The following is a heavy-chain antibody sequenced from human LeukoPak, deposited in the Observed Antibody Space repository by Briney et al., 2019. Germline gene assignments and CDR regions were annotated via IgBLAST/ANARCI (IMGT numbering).Heavy chain of an antibody. V-gene: IGHV4-59*01. D-gene: IGHD6-13*01. CDR2: IYYSGTT. CDR1: GGSISSYY. Sequence: MPSETLSLTCTVSGGSISSYYWSWIRQPPGEGLEWIGYIYYSGTTNYNPSLKSRVTISVDTSKNQFSLKLSSVTAADTAVYYCARGVYIAAAQYGYWGQGTLVTVSS. J-gene: IGHJ4*01. CDR3: ARGVYIAAAQYGY.